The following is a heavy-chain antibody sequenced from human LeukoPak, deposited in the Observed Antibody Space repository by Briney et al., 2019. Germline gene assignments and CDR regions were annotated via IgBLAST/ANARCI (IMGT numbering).Heavy chain of an antibody. CDR2: ISSSGSTV. Sequence: GGSLRLSCAASGFTFSDYYMSWIRQAPGKGLEWVSYISSSGSTVYYADSVKGRFTISRDNAKNSLYLQMNSLRAEDTAVYYWARVSVQRGVNIVVPWGQGTLVTVSS. CDR3: ARVSVQRGVNIVVP. D-gene: IGHD2-2*01. J-gene: IGHJ5*02. V-gene: IGHV3-11*01. CDR1: GFTFSDYY.